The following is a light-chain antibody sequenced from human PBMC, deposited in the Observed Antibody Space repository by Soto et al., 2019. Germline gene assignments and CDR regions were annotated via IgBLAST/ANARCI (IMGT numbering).Light chain of an antibody. V-gene: IGKV3-20*01. CDR1: QSVSSSY. Sequence: EIVLTQSPGTLSFSPGERATLSCRASQSVSSSYLAWYQQKPGQAPRLLIYGASTRATGIPDRFSGSGSGTDFTFTISRLESEDFAVYFCQQYGSSPLTFGGGTKVEIK. J-gene: IGKJ4*01. CDR2: GAS. CDR3: QQYGSSPLT.